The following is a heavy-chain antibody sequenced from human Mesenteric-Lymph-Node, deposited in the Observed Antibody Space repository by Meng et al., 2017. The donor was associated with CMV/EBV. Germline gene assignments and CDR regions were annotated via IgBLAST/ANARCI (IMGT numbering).Heavy chain of an antibody. J-gene: IGHJ3*02. D-gene: IGHD3-10*01. V-gene: IGHV3-20*01. CDR3: ARAIDSYLLRAFNI. Sequence: GGSLRLSCAASGFIFDDYGMYWVRQAPGKGLEWVAGINWNGDSTSYAESVKGRFTISRDNAKNPLYLQMDSLRAEDTAFYHCARAIDSYLLRAFNIWGQGTMVTVSS. CDR1: GFIFDDYG. CDR2: INWNGDST.